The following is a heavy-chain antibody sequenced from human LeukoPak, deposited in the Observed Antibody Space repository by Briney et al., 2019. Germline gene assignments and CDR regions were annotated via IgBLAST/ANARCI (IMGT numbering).Heavy chain of an antibody. CDR3: ARRMPSSGYSYDF. D-gene: IGHD6-13*01. Sequence: PSETLSLTCTVSGASISSTPSYWGRIRQPPGKGLEWIGSIYYTGTTYYSPSLKSRVTISIDTSNNRFSLRLTSVTAADTALYYCARRMPSSGYSYDFWGLGTLVSVSS. CDR1: GASISSTPSY. J-gene: IGHJ4*02. CDR2: IYYTGTT. V-gene: IGHV4-39*01.